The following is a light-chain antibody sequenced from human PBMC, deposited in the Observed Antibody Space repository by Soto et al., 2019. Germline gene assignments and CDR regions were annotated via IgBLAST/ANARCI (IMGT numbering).Light chain of an antibody. J-gene: IGLJ2*01. V-gene: IGLV2-11*01. CDR2: DVT. Sequence: QSALTQPRSVSGSPGQSVTISCSGSDSDVGYYNYVSWYQQHPGKAPKLMIYDVTKRPSGVPDRFSASKSGNTASLTISGRQAEDEADYYCCSYAGYYTVVFGGGTKLTVL. CDR1: DSDVGYYNY. CDR3: CSYAGYYTVV.